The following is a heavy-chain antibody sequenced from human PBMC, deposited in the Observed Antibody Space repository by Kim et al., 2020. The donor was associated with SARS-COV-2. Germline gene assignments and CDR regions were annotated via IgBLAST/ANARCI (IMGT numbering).Heavy chain of an antibody. J-gene: IGHJ6*03. V-gene: IGHV3-30*01. CDR2: K. CDR3: ARGSSYYYMDV. Sequence: KYTADSVKGRFTISRDNSKNTLYLQMNTLGAEDTAVYYCARGSSYYYMDVWGKGTTVTVSS. D-gene: IGHD2-15*01.